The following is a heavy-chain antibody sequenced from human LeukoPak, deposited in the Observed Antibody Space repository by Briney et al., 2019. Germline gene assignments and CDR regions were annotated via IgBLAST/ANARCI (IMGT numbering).Heavy chain of an antibody. CDR2: ISSSGSTI. CDR3: ARGLQLEGAFDY. J-gene: IGHJ4*02. Sequence: GGSLRLSCAASGFTFSIYTMNWVRQAPGKGLEWVSYISSSGSTIYYADSVKGRFTISRDNAKNSLYLQMNSLRAEDTAVYYCARGLQLEGAFDYWGQGTLVTVSS. D-gene: IGHD1-1*01. V-gene: IGHV3-48*04. CDR1: GFTFSIYT.